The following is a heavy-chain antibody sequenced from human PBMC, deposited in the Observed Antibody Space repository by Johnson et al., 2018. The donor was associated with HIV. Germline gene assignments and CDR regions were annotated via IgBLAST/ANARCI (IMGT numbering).Heavy chain of an antibody. D-gene: IGHD3-22*01. V-gene: IGHV3-13*01. Sequence: VQLVESGGGVVQPGGSLRLSCAASGFTFSSYDMHWVRQATGKGLEWVSAIGTAGDTYYPGSVKGRFTISRDNVKNLLYLQMNSLRAEDTGLYYCVRDQGYYDSSGYPDAFDIWGQGTMVTVSS. CDR1: GFTFSSYD. CDR2: IGTAGDT. J-gene: IGHJ3*02. CDR3: VRDQGYYDSSGYPDAFDI.